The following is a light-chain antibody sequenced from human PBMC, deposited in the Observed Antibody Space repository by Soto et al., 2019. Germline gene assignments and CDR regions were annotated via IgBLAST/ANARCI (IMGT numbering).Light chain of an antibody. J-gene: IGLJ1*01. Sequence: QLVLTQPPSASGTPGQRVTISCSGSSSNIGSNTVNWYQQLPGTAPKLLIYSNNQRPSGVPARFSGSKSGTSATLAISGLQSEDEADYYCATWDDSLNGYVFGTGTKVTVL. V-gene: IGLV1-44*01. CDR3: ATWDDSLNGYV. CDR1: SSNIGSNT. CDR2: SNN.